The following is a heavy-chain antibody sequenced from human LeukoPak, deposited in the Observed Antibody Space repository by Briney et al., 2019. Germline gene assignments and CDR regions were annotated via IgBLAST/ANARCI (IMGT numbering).Heavy chain of an antibody. CDR3: ARDWNRYAY. CDR1: GGSISSGTYS. V-gene: IGHV4-39*07. J-gene: IGHJ4*02. Sequence: ASETLSLTCTVSGGSISSGTYSWGWIRQPPGKGLEWIGSFSCSGSTYYNPSLKSRVTISVDTSKSQFSLYMDSVTAADTAVYYCARDWNRYAYWGQGTLVTVSS. D-gene: IGHD1-1*01. CDR2: FSCSGST.